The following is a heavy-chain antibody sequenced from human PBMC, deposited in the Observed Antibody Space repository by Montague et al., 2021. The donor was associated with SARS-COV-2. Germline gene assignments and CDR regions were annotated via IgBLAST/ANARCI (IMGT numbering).Heavy chain of an antibody. CDR1: GFSLSASGVG. D-gene: IGHD3-16*01. J-gene: IGHJ3*02. CDR3: ARRPGWGGDTYDT. V-gene: IGHV2-5*02. Sequence: PALVKPTQTLTLTCSFSGFSLSASGVGVGWIRQPPGQALEWLALIFWDDDKRYSPSLKNRLTVTEDTSKNQVVLTMTNMDPVDTATYYCARRPGWGGDTYDTWGQGTTVTVSA. CDR2: IFWDDDK.